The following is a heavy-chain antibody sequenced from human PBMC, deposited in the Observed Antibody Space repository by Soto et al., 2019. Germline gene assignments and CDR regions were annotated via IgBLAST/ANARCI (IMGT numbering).Heavy chain of an antibody. V-gene: IGHV3-48*02. CDR1: GSTFVRYA. CDR3: ARDHRGAFDY. J-gene: IGHJ4*02. D-gene: IGHD3-10*01. Sequence: EVQLVESGGGWVQPGGSLRLSGVAAGSTFVRYAMNRVRQAPVKGLEWLSCISADSATVEYSDSVTGRFTMSRDDAKNLLNLQMNSLKDEDTAVYYCARDHRGAFDYWGQGTRVTVTS. CDR2: ISADSATV.